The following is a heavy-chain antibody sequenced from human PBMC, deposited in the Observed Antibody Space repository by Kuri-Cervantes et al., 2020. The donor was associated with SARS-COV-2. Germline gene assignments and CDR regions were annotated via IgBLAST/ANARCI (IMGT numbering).Heavy chain of an antibody. CDR3: ARSRHCSSTSCYGWFDP. D-gene: IGHD2-2*01. CDR1: GYTFTGYY. Sequence: ASVKVSCKASGYTFTGYYMHWVRQAPGQGLEWMGWINPNSGGTNYAQKFQGWVTMTRDTSISTAYMELSRLRSDDTAVYYCARSRHCSSTSCYGWFDPWGQGTPVTVSS. CDR2: INPNSGGT. J-gene: IGHJ5*02. V-gene: IGHV1-2*04.